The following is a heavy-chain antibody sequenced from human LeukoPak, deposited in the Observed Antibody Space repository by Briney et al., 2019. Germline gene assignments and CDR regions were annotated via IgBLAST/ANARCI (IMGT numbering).Heavy chain of an antibody. Sequence: EASVKVSCKASGYTFTGYYMDWVRQAPGQGLEWMGWINPNSGGTNYAQKFQGRVTMTRDTSISTAYMELSRPRSDDTAVYYCARVRLRGSGLDAFDVWGQGTMVTVSS. CDR1: GYTFTGYY. D-gene: IGHD3-10*01. CDR3: ARVRLRGSGLDAFDV. V-gene: IGHV1-2*02. CDR2: INPNSGGT. J-gene: IGHJ3*01.